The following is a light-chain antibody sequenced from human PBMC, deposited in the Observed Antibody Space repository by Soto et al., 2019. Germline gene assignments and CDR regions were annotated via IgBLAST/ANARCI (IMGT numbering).Light chain of an antibody. CDR3: QQRSNWPRT. Sequence: EIVFTQSPATLSLSPGERATLSCRASQSVSGYLARYQQKPGQAPRLLIYDASNRATGIPARFSGSGSGTDFTLTISSLEPEDFALYYCQQRSNWPRTFGQGTKVDI. V-gene: IGKV3-11*01. J-gene: IGKJ1*01. CDR1: QSVSGY. CDR2: DAS.